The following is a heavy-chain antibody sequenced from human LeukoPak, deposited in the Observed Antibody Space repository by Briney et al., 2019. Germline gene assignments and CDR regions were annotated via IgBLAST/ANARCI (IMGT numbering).Heavy chain of an antibody. CDR2: ISYDGSNK. J-gene: IGHJ4*02. V-gene: IGHV3-30-3*01. D-gene: IGHD6-13*01. CDR3: ARVPPYSSSCFDY. CDR1: GFTFSSYA. Sequence: GGSLRLSCAASGFTFSSYAMHWVRQAPGKGLEWVAVISYDGSNKYYPDSVKGRFTISRDNSKNTLYLQMDSLRAEDTAVYYCARVPPYSSSCFDYWGRGTLVTVSS.